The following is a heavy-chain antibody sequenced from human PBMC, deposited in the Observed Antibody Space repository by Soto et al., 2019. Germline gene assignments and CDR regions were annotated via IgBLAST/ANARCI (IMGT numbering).Heavy chain of an antibody. CDR3: ARDGAPRSGWFDP. Sequence: PSETLSLTCTVSGGSISSYYWSWIRQPPGKGLEWIGYIYYSGSTNYNPSLKSRVTISVDTSKNQFSLKLSSVTAADTAVYYCARDGAPRSGWFDPWGQGTLVTV. V-gene: IGHV4-59*01. CDR1: GGSISSYY. D-gene: IGHD2-15*01. CDR2: IYYSGST. J-gene: IGHJ5*02.